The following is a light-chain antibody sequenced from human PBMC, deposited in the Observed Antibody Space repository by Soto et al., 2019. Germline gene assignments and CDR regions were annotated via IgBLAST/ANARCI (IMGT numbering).Light chain of an antibody. CDR3: QHYGSSPFT. CDR1: QSVSSSY. Sequence: EILLTQSPGTLSLSPGERATLSCRASQSVSSSYLAWYQQKPGQAPRLLIYGASSRATGIPDRFSGSGSGTDFTLTISRLEPEDFAVYYCQHYGSSPFTFGQGTKVEIK. V-gene: IGKV3-20*01. J-gene: IGKJ2*01. CDR2: GAS.